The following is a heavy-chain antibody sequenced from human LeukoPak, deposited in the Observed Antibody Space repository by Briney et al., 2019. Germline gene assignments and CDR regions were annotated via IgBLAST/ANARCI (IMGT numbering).Heavy chain of an antibody. CDR3: ARDKWSGYYYDAFDI. V-gene: IGHV1-2*02. D-gene: IGHD3-22*01. CDR1: GFTFTGYY. CDR2: INPNSGGT. J-gene: IGHJ3*02. Sequence: AASVKVSCKASGFTFTGYYMHWVRQAPGQGLEWMGWINPNSGGTNYAQKFQGRVTMTRDTSISTAYMELSRLRSDDTAVYYCARDKWSGYYYDAFDIWGQGTMVTVSS.